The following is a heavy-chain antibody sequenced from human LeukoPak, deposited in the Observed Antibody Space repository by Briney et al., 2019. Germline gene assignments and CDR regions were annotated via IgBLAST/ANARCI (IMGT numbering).Heavy chain of an antibody. D-gene: IGHD6-13*01. V-gene: IGHV3-74*01. CDR1: GFTFSSYW. CDR3: ARDGAGSSWYYYYGMDV. CDR2: INSDGSST. J-gene: IGHJ6*02. Sequence: GGSLRLSCAASGFTFSSYWMHWVRQAPGKGLVWVSRINSDGSSTSYADSVRGRFTISRDNAKNTLYLQMNSLRAEDTAVYYCARDGAGSSWYYYYGMDVWGQGTTVTVSS.